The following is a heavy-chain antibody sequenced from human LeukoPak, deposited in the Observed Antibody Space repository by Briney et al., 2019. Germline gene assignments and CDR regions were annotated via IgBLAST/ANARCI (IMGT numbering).Heavy chain of an antibody. CDR1: GYTFTSYG. CDR2: INPSGGST. V-gene: IGHV1-46*01. CDR3: ARGGRVVVTAIRLDY. Sequence: ASVTVSCKASGYTFTSYGISWVRQALGQGLEWMGIINPSGGSTSYAQKFQGRVTMTRDTSTSTVYMELSSLRSEDTAVYYCARGGRVVVTAIRLDYWGQGTLVTVSS. J-gene: IGHJ4*02. D-gene: IGHD2-21*02.